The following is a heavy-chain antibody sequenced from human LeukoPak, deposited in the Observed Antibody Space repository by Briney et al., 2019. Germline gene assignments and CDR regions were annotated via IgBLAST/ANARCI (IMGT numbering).Heavy chain of an antibody. CDR3: AGARTYDFWSGYYVPPTNY. CDR1: GGSFSGYY. V-gene: IGHV4-34*01. J-gene: IGHJ4*02. Sequence: SETLSLTCAVYGGSFSGYYWSGIRQPPGKGLEWIGEINHSGSTNYNPSLKSRVTISVDTSKNQFSLKLSSVTAADTAVYYCAGARTYDFWSGYYVPPTNYWGQGTLVTVSS. D-gene: IGHD3-3*01. CDR2: INHSGST.